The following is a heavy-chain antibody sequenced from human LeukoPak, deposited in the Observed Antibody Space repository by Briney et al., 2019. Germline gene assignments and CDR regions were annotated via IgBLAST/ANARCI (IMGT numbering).Heavy chain of an antibody. CDR3: ARVNIVGATSGDFDY. D-gene: IGHD1-26*01. CDR1: GFTFSDHS. J-gene: IGHJ4*02. V-gene: IGHV4-34*01. CDR2: INHSGST. Sequence: AGGSLRLSCAASGFTFSDHSMDWIRQPPGKGLEWIGEINHSGSTNYNPSLKSRVTISVDTSKNQFSLKLSSVTAADTAVYYCARVNIVGATSGDFDYWGQGTLVTVSS.